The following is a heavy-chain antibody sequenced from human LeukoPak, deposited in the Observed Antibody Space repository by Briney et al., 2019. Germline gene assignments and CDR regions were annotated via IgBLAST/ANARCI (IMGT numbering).Heavy chain of an antibody. Sequence: GGSLRLSCAASGFTFSSYAMSWVRQAPGKGLEWVSGVSGSGGSTYYADFVKGRFTISRDNSKNTLYLQMNSLRAEDTAVYYCAKDLDIVATITGNWGQGILVTVSS. CDR2: VSGSGGST. J-gene: IGHJ4*02. CDR3: AKDLDIVATITGN. V-gene: IGHV3-23*01. CDR1: GFTFSSYA. D-gene: IGHD5-12*01.